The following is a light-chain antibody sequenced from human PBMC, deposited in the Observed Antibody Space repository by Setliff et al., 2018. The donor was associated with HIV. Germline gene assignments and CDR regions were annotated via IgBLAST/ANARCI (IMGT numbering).Light chain of an antibody. CDR2: DVN. V-gene: IGLV2-11*01. J-gene: IGLJ1*01. CDR1: SSDVGENNY. CDR3: CSFAGIYV. Sequence: ALTQPRSVSGSPGQSVTISCTGTSSDVGENNYVSWYQDHPGKAPKLMIYDVNKRPSGVPDRFSGSKSGNTASLTISGLQADDEADYYCCSFAGIYVFGTGTKV.